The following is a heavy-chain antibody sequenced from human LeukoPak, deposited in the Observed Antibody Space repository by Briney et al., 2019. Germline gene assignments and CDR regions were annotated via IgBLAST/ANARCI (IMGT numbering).Heavy chain of an antibody. J-gene: IGHJ3*02. CDR3: ARVWGPWGAVAGEAAFDI. CDR2: ISYDGSNK. Sequence: GGSLRLSCAASGFTFSSYAMHWVRQAPGKGLEWVAVISYDGSNKYYADSVKGRFTISRDNSKNTLYLQMNSLRAEDTAVYYCARVWGPWGAVAGEAAFDIWGQGTMVTVSS. V-gene: IGHV3-30-3*01. CDR1: GFTFSSYA. D-gene: IGHD6-19*01.